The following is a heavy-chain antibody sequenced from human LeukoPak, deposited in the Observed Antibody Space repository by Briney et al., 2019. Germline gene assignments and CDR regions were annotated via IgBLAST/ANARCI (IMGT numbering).Heavy chain of an antibody. Sequence: GRSLRLSCTASGFTFDDYAMHWVRQAPGKGLEWVSGISWNSGGISYADSVKGRFTISRDNARNSLYLQMNRLRAEDTAVYYCARETVACGGDCYDYWGQGTLVTVSS. J-gene: IGHJ4*02. CDR3: ARETVACGGDCYDY. CDR1: GFTFDDYA. V-gene: IGHV3-9*01. CDR2: ISWNSGGI. D-gene: IGHD2-21*01.